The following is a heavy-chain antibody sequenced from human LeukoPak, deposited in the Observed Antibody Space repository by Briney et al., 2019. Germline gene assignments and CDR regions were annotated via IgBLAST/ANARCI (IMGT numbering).Heavy chain of an antibody. Sequence: SETLSLTCTVSGGSISSYYWSWIRQPPGKGLEWIGYIYYSGSTNYNPSLKSRVTISVDTSKNQFSLKLSSVTDADTAVYYCARRYDSSGYRFFDYWGQGTLVTVSS. CDR3: ARRYDSSGYRFFDY. V-gene: IGHV4-59*08. D-gene: IGHD3-22*01. J-gene: IGHJ4*02. CDR1: GGSISSYY. CDR2: IYYSGST.